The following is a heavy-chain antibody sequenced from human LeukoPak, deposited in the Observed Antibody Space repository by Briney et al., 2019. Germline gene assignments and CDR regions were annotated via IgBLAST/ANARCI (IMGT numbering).Heavy chain of an antibody. CDR3: ARDPGYCSGGSCPRYYYYYYGMDV. J-gene: IGHJ6*02. V-gene: IGHV1-46*01. D-gene: IGHD2-15*01. Sequence: GASVKVSCKASGYTFTSYYMHWVRQAPGQGLEWMGIINPSGGSTSYAQKFQGRVTMTRDTSTSTVYMELSGLRSEDTAVYYCARDPGYCSGGSCPRYYYYYYGMDVWGQGTTVTVSS. CDR1: GYTFTSYY. CDR2: INPSGGST.